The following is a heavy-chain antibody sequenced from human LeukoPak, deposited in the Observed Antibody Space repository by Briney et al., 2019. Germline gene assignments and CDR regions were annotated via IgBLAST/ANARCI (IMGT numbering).Heavy chain of an antibody. CDR1: GFTFSSYS. D-gene: IGHD1-14*01. V-gene: IGHV3-21*01. CDR2: ISSSSSYI. J-gene: IGHJ6*03. Sequence: GGSLRLSCAASGFTFSSYSMNWVRQAPGKGLEWVSSISSSSSYIYYADSVKGRFTISRDNAKNSLYLQMNSLRAEDTAVYYCARFTVFSYYYYYMDVWGKGTTVTVSS. CDR3: ARFTVFSYYYYYMDV.